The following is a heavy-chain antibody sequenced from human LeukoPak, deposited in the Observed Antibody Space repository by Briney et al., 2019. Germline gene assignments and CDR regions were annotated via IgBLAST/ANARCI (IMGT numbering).Heavy chain of an antibody. CDR2: ISSSSSTI. CDR1: GFTFSSYS. V-gene: IGHV3-48*04. D-gene: IGHD6-19*01. Sequence: GSLRLSCAASGFTFSSYSMNWVRQAPGKGLEWVSYISSSSSTIYYADSVKGRFTISRDNAKNSLYLQMNSLRAEDTAVYYCARVFSLSAVAGTSALDYWGQGTLVTVSS. J-gene: IGHJ4*02. CDR3: ARVFSLSAVAGTSALDY.